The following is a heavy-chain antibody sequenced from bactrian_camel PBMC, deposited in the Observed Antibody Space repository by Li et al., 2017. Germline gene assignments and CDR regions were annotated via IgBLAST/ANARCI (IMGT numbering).Heavy chain of an antibody. D-gene: IGHD1*01. CDR1: GYTYNRYC. Sequence: HVQLVESGGGSVQSRGSLTLTCVASGYTYNRYCMGWFRLAPGKEREGVAIIDTDGGTFYADSVTGRFTISQDNAKNTVYLQLNSLKTEDMAMYYCVKGEGILVGEWEYRGQGTQVTVS. CDR2: IDTDGGT. V-gene: IGHV3S1*01. J-gene: IGHJ4*01. CDR3: VKGEGILVGEWEY.